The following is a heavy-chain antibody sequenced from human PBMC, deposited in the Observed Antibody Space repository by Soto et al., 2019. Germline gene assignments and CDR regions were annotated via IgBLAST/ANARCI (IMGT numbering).Heavy chain of an antibody. Sequence: GGSLRLSCAASGFTFSSYSMNWVRQAPGKGLEWVSYISSSSSTIYYADSVKGRFTISRDNAKNSLYLQMNSLRAEDTAVYYCSRKVDDYYYYYYMDVWGKGTTVTVSS. D-gene: IGHD2-15*01. CDR1: GFTFSSYS. J-gene: IGHJ6*03. V-gene: IGHV3-48*01. CDR2: ISSSSSTI. CDR3: SRKVDDYYYYYYMDV.